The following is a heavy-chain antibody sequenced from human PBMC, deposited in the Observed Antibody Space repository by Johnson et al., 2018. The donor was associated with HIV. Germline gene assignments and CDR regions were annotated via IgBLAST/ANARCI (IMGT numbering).Heavy chain of an antibody. J-gene: IGHJ3*02. V-gene: IGHV3-NL1*01. D-gene: IGHD4-17*01. CDR1: GFTFSSYA. CDR3: ARDVTKDAFDI. Sequence: QMQLVESGGGVVQPGRSLRLSCAASGFTFSSYAMHWVRQAPGKGLEWVSVIYSGGSTYYADSVRGRFTISRDNAKNSLYLQMNSLRAEDTAVYYCARDVTKDAFDIWGQGTMVTVSS. CDR2: IYSGGST.